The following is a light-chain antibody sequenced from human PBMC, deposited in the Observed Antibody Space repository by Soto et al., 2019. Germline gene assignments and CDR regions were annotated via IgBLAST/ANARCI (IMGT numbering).Light chain of an antibody. Sequence: QSVLTQPPSASGTPGQTTTIFCSGGSSNIGINTVSWYEHLPGTAPRLLIYGNRNRPSGVPDRFSGSKSGTSASLAITGLQAEDVADYYCLSYDCSLSGTVFGGGTKVTVL. CDR2: GNR. CDR3: LSYDCSLSGTV. J-gene: IGLJ2*01. V-gene: IGLV1-44*01. CDR1: SSNIGINT.